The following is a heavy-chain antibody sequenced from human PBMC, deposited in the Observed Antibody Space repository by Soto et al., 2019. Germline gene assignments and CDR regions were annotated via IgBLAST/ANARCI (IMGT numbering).Heavy chain of an antibody. V-gene: IGHV3-33*01. CDR1: GFTFSSYG. D-gene: IGHD2-15*01. Sequence: GGSLRLSCAASGFTFSSYGMHWVRQPPGKGLERVAVIWYDGSNKYYADSVKGRFTISRDNSKNSLYLQMNRLRAEDTAVYYCARDDTLVVVAAQGMDVWGQGTTVTVSS. J-gene: IGHJ6*02. CDR2: IWYDGSNK. CDR3: ARDDTLVVVAAQGMDV.